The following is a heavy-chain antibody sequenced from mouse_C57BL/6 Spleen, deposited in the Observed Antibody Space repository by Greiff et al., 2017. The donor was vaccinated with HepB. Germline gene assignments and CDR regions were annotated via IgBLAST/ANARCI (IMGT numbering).Heavy chain of an antibody. CDR3: ARELLYYFDY. Sequence: EVQLVESGGGLVKPGGSLKLSCAASGFTFSSYAMSWVRQTPEKRLEWVATISDGGSYTYYPDNVKGRFTISRDNAKNNLYLQMSHLKSEDTAMYYCARELLYYFDYWGQGTTLTVSS. CDR2: ISDGGSYT. V-gene: IGHV5-4*01. J-gene: IGHJ2*01. CDR1: GFTFSSYA. D-gene: IGHD1-1*01.